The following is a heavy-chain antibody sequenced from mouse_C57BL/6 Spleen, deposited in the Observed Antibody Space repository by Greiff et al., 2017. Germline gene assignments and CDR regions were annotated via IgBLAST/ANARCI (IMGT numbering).Heavy chain of an antibody. CDR2: INYDGSST. CDR1: GFTFSDYY. V-gene: IGHV5-16*01. J-gene: IGHJ4*01. D-gene: IGHD1-1*01. Sequence: EVQVVESEGGLVQPGSSMKLSCTASGFTFSDYYMAWVRQVPEKGLEWVANINYDGSSTYYLDSLKSRFNISRDNAKNILYLQMSSLKSEDTATYYCARDRNYPYAMDYWGQGPSVTVSS. CDR3: ARDRNYPYAMDY.